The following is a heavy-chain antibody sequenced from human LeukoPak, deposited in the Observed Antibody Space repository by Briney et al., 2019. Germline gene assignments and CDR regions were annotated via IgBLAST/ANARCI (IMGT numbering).Heavy chain of an antibody. D-gene: IGHD5-12*01. CDR1: GFTFSSYA. CDR3: ARGITSGPRRYDVRNFDY. J-gene: IGHJ4*02. V-gene: IGHV3-30*04. Sequence: GGSLRLSCAASGFTFSSYAMHWVRQAPGKGLEWVAVISYDGSNKYYADSVKGRFIISRDNAKNSLYLQMNSLRAEDTAVYYCARGITSGPRRYDVRNFDYWGQGTPVTVSS. CDR2: ISYDGSNK.